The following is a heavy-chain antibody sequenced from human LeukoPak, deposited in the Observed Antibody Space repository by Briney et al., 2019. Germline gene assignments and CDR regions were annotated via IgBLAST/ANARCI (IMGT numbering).Heavy chain of an antibody. CDR1: VGSFSGYY. D-gene: IGHD5-18*01. J-gene: IGHJ4*02. CDR3: ARGAGTAMVTS. V-gene: IGHV4-34*01. CDR2: INHSGST. Sequence: SETLSLTCAVYVGSFSGYYWSWIRQPPGKGLEWIGEINHSGSTNYNPSLKSRVTISVDTSKNQFSLKLSSVTAADTAVYYCARGAGTAMVTSWGQGTLVTVSS.